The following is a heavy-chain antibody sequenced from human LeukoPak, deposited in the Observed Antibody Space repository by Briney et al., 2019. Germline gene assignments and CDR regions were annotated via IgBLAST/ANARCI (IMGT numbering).Heavy chain of an antibody. V-gene: IGHV1-2*06. J-gene: IGHJ4*02. D-gene: IGHD1-20*01. Sequence: ASVKVSCKASGYTFTGYYMHWVRQAPGQGLEWMGRINPNSGGTNYAQKLQGRVTMTTDTSTSTAYMELRSLRSDDTAVYYCARNRYNWNYFDYWGQGTLVTVSS. CDR3: ARNRYNWNYFDY. CDR2: INPNSGGT. CDR1: GYTFTGYY.